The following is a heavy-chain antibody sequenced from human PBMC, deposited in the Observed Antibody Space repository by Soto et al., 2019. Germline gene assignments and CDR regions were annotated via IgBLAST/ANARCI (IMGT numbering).Heavy chain of an antibody. CDR1: GFTFSSYW. J-gene: IGHJ4*02. D-gene: IGHD3-22*01. Sequence: EVQLVESGGGLVQPGGSLRLSCAASGFTFSSYWMHWVRQAPGKGLVWVSRINSDGSSTSYADSVKGRFTISRDNAKNTLYLHMDSLRAEDTAVYSCARDYATMIVVNNFDNWGQGTLVTVSS. V-gene: IGHV3-74*01. CDR3: ARDYATMIVVNNFDN. CDR2: INSDGSST.